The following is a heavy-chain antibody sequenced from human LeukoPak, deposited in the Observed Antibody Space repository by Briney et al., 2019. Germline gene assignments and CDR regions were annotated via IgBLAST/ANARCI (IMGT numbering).Heavy chain of an antibody. CDR1: GFTVGSSY. D-gene: IGHD5-24*01. CDR3: ARGVGYNFWYS. J-gene: IGHJ4*02. Sequence: GGSLRLSCAASGFTVGSSYMSWVRQAPGKGLEWVSVFYVGGNTYYADSVTGRFTISRDNSKNTVYLQMDSLRAEDTAVYHCARGVGYNFWYSWGQGTLVTVSS. CDR2: FYVGGNT. V-gene: IGHV3-53*01.